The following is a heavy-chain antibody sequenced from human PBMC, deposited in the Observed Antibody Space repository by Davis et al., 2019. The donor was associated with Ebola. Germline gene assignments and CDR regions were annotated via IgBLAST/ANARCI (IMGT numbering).Heavy chain of an antibody. V-gene: IGHV3-30*04. CDR1: GFTFSNYA. Sequence: GGSLRLSCAASGFTFSNYAMHWVRQAPGKGLEWVAVISYDGSYEYYADSVQGRFTISRDNSKSTLYLQMNSLRSEDTAIFYCARDIGGAGVYWGQGALVTVSS. D-gene: IGHD3-16*01. J-gene: IGHJ4*02. CDR3: ARDIGGAGVY. CDR2: ISYDGSYE.